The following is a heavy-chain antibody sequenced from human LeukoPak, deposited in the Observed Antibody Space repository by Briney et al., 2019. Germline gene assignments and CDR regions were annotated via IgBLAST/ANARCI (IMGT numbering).Heavy chain of an antibody. CDR3: ARHRPRITMIVVVITTSPLGWFDP. D-gene: IGHD3-22*01. V-gene: IGHV4-34*01. CDR2: IYYTGST. Sequence: SETLSLTCAVYGGSFSGYYWSWIRQPPGKGLEWIGSIYYTGSTYYNPSLKSRVTISVDTSKNQFSLKLSSVTAADTAVYYCARHRPRITMIVVVITTSPLGWFDPWGQGTLVTVSS. J-gene: IGHJ5*02. CDR1: GGSFSGYY.